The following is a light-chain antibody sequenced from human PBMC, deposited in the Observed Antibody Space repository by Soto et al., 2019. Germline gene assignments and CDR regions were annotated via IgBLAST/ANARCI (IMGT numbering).Light chain of an antibody. J-gene: IGKJ2*02. Sequence: DIQMTQSPSSLSASVGDRVTITCRASQSISSYLNWYQQKPGKAPKLLIYAASSLQSGVPSRFSGSGSGTDFTITISSLQPEDFATYYWQQSYSTLMGTFGQGTKLEIK. CDR2: AAS. CDR3: QQSYSTLMGT. CDR1: QSISSY. V-gene: IGKV1-39*01.